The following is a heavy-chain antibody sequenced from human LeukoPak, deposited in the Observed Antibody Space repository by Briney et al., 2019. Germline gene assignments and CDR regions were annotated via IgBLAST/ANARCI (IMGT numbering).Heavy chain of an antibody. J-gene: IGHJ4*02. V-gene: IGHV4-39*07. CDR1: GGSISSSSYY. Sequence: SETLSLTCTVSGGSISSSSYYWGWIRQPPGKGLEWIGSIYHSGSTYYNPSLKSRVTISVDTSKNQFSLKLSSVTAADTAVYYCARDFWYSSSRALDYWGQGTLVTVSS. CDR2: IYHSGST. CDR3: ARDFWYSSSRALDY. D-gene: IGHD6-13*01.